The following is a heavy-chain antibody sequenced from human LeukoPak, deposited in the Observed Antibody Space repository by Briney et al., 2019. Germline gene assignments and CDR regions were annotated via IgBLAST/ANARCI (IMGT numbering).Heavy chain of an antibody. CDR2: ISSSSSDI. Sequence: GGSLRLSCAASGFTFSSYSTNWVRQAPGKGLEWVSSISSSSSDIYYADSVKGRFTISRDNAKNSLYLQMNSLRAEDTAVYYCARDYGSGSSLSYYYYYMDVWGKGTTVTVSS. D-gene: IGHD3-10*01. CDR3: ARDYGSGSSLSYYYYYMDV. CDR1: GFTFSSYS. J-gene: IGHJ6*03. V-gene: IGHV3-21*01.